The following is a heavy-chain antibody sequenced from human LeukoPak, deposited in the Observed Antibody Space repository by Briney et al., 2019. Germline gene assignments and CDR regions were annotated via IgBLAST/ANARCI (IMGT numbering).Heavy chain of an antibody. CDR2: IYHSGST. V-gene: IGHV4-59*01. CDR1: GGSISAFY. Sequence: ASETLSLTCTISGGSISAFYGSWVRQPPGKGLEWVGNIYHSGSTNYNPSLKSRVIMSVDTSKKYFSLKLSSVTGADTAVYYCASFDYGDFWYFDIWGRGALVTVSS. D-gene: IGHD4-17*01. J-gene: IGHJ2*01. CDR3: ASFDYGDFWYFDI.